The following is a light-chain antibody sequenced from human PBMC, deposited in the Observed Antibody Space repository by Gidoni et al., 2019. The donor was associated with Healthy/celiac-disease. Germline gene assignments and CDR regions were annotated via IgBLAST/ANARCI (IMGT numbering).Light chain of an antibody. CDR1: SSNIGHNY. J-gene: IGLJ2*01. V-gene: IGLV1-51*01. Sequence: QSVLTQPPSVSAAPGQKVNISCSGSSSNIGHNYVSWYQQLPGTAPKLLIYDNNRRPSGIPDRFSGSKSGTSATLGITGLQTGDDADYYCGTWDSSLSVVVFGGGTRLTVL. CDR2: DNN. CDR3: GTWDSSLSVVV.